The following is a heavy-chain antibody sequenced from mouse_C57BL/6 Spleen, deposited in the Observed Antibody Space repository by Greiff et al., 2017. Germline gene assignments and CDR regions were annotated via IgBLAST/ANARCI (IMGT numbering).Heavy chain of an antibody. J-gene: IGHJ4*01. CDR3: ARGITTYAMDY. V-gene: IGHV1-50*01. D-gene: IGHD1-1*01. Sequence: QVQLQQSGAELVKPGASVKLSCKASGYTFTSYWMQWVKQRPGPGLEWIGEIDPSGSYTNYNQKFKGKATLTVDTSSSTAYMQLSSLTSEDSAVYYCARGITTYAMDYWGQGTSGTVSS. CDR2: IDPSGSYT. CDR1: GYTFTSYW.